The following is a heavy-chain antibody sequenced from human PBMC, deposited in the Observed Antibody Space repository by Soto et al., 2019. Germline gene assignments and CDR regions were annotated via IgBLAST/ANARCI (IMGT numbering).Heavy chain of an antibody. CDR1: GFTFSNSA. D-gene: IGHD2-21*01. CDR3: AKACCGDTCYYRMDV. V-gene: IGHV3-23*01. Sequence: EVQLLESGGGLVQPGGSLRLSCTASGFTFSNSAMNWVRLAPRKGLEWVSAISGFGDDTYYADSVKGRFTISRDNSKNTLYLQLSPLRAEDSAIYYCAKACCGDTCYYRMDVWGKGTTVTVSS. CDR2: ISGFGDDT. J-gene: IGHJ6*04.